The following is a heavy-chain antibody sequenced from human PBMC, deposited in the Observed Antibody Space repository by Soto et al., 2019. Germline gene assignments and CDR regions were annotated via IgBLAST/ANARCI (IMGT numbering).Heavy chain of an antibody. V-gene: IGHV3-30*18. Sequence: GGSLRLSCAASGFTFSSYGMHWVRQAPGKGLEWVAVISYDGSNKYYADSVKGRFTISRDNSKNTLYLQMNSLRAEDTAVYYCAKKLCSGGSCYSETYYYYGMDVWGQGTTVTVSS. J-gene: IGHJ6*02. CDR2: ISYDGSNK. D-gene: IGHD2-15*01. CDR3: AKKLCSGGSCYSETYYYYGMDV. CDR1: GFTFSSYG.